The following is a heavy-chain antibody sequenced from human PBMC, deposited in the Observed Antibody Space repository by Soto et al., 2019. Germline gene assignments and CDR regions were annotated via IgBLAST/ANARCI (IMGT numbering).Heavy chain of an antibody. CDR2: ISSSSSYI. D-gene: IGHD5-18*01. CDR3: ASTGTAMASIYCGDCQYNWFDP. CDR1: GFTFSSYS. J-gene: IGHJ5*02. V-gene: IGHV3-21*01. Sequence: EVQLVESGGGLVKPGGSLRLSCAASGFTFSSYSMNWVRQAPGKGLEWVSSISSSSSYIYYADSVKGRFTISRDNAKNSLYLQMNSLRAEDTAVYYCASTGTAMASIYCGDCQYNWFDPWGQGTLVTVSS.